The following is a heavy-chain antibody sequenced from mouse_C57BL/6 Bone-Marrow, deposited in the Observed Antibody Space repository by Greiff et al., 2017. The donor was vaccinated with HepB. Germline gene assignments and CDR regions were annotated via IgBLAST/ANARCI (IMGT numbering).Heavy chain of an antibody. J-gene: IGHJ3*01. D-gene: IGHD1-1*01. Sequence: EVQLVESGAELVRPGASVKLSCTASGFNIKDDYMHWVKQRTEQGLEWIGWIDPENGDTEYASKFQGKATITADTSSNTAYLQLSSLTSEDTAVYYCTTGSNGAYWGQGTLVTVSA. V-gene: IGHV14-4*01. CDR2: IDPENGDT. CDR1: GFNIKDDY. CDR3: TTGSNGAY.